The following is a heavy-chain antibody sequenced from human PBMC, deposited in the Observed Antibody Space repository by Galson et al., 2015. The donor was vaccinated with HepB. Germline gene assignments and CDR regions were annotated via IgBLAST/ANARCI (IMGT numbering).Heavy chain of an antibody. CDR3: ASERRNYYYYYYMDV. CDR2: IIPIFGTA. CDR1: GGTFSSYA. Sequence: SVKVSCKASGGTFSSYAISWVRQAPGQGLEWMGGIIPIFGTANYAQKFQGRVTITADESTSTAYMELSSLRSEDTAVYYCASERRNYYYYYYMDVWGKGTTVTVSS. J-gene: IGHJ6*03. V-gene: IGHV1-69*13.